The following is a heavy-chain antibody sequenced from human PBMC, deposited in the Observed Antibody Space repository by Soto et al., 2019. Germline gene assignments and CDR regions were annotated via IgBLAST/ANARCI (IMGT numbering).Heavy chain of an antibody. V-gene: IGHV1-18*04. D-gene: IGHD2-15*01. CDR1: GYTFISHG. Sequence: QVQLVQSGVEVKKPGASVKVSCKASGYTFISHGISWVRQAPGQGLEWMGWISGKTGNTNYAQKLQGRVTLTTDTSTSTAYMERRSLRSDDTAVYYCARVSSSIVVVPDYGMDVWGQGTTVTVSS. J-gene: IGHJ6*02. CDR3: ARVSSSIVVVPDYGMDV. CDR2: ISGKTGNT.